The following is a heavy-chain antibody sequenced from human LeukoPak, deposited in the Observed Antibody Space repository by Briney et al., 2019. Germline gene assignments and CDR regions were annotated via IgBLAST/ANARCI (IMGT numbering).Heavy chain of an antibody. V-gene: IGHV3-23*01. Sequence: GGSLRLSCAASGFTFSSYAMSWVRQAPGKGLEWVSAISGSGGSTYYADSVKGRFTISRDNSKNTLYLQMNSLRAEDTAVYYCAKDRSGIAAAGTDEYFQHWGQGTLVTVSS. D-gene: IGHD6-13*01. CDR2: ISGSGGST. CDR1: GFTFSSYA. J-gene: IGHJ1*01. CDR3: AKDRSGIAAAGTDEYFQH.